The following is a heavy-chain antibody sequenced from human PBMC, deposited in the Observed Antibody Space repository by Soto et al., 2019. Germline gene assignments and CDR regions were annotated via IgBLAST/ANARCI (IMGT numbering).Heavy chain of an antibody. Sequence: QVQLVQSGAEVKKPGASVKVSCKASGYTFTSYGISWVRQAPGQGLEWMGWISAYNGNTNYAQKLQGRVTMTTDTSTSTAYMELRSLRSDDTAVYYCARDLMTNYYDSSGYSPLGPWGQGTLVTVSS. D-gene: IGHD3-22*01. V-gene: IGHV1-18*01. CDR1: GYTFTSYG. J-gene: IGHJ5*02. CDR3: ARDLMTNYYDSSGYSPLGP. CDR2: ISAYNGNT.